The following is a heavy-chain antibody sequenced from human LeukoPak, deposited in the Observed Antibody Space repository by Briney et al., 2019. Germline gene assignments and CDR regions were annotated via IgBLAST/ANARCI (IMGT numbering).Heavy chain of an antibody. J-gene: IGHJ5*02. V-gene: IGHV4-39*01. CDR2: IYYSRST. Sequence: SETLSLTCTVSGGSISSSSYYWGWLRQPPGKGLEWIGSIYYSRSTYYNPSLKSRVTISVDTSKNQFSLKLSSVTAADTAVYYCARQGVVVVPAAPLYNWFDPWGQGNLVTVSS. CDR1: GGSISSSSYY. D-gene: IGHD2-2*01. CDR3: ARQGVVVVPAAPLYNWFDP.